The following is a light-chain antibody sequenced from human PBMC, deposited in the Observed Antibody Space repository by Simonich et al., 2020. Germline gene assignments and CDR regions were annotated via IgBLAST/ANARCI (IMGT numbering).Light chain of an antibody. CDR1: SSDVGRNNL. Sequence: QSALTQPASVSGSPGQSITISCTGTSSDVGRNNLVSRYQQHPGKAPKLMIYEGSKRPSGVSNRFSGSKSGNTASLTISGLQAEDEADYYCCSYAGSSTVVFGGGTKLTVL. J-gene: IGLJ2*01. CDR3: CSYAGSSTVV. V-gene: IGLV2-23*01. CDR2: EGS.